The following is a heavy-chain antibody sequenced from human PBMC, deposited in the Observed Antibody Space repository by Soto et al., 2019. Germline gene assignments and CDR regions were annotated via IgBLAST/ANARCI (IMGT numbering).Heavy chain of an antibody. V-gene: IGHV5-10-1*01. CDR1: GYSFIRYW. CDR3: ARQQTISGAAFDI. Sequence: GESLKISCKGSGYSFIRYWFSWVRQMPGKGLEWMGRIDPTDSYTNYSPSFQGHVTISTDKSVSTAYLQWSSLKASGTAIYYCARQQTISGAAFDIWGQGTMVTVSS. J-gene: IGHJ3*02. CDR2: IDPTDSYT. D-gene: IGHD6-13*01.